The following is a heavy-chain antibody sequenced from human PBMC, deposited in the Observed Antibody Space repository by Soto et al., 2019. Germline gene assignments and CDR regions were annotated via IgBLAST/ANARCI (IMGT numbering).Heavy chain of an antibody. V-gene: IGHV4-59*01. Sequence: SEPLSLPCAVYGVSFSGYYWSWIRQPPGKGLEWIGYIYYSGSTNYNPSLKSRVTISVDTSKNQFSLKLSSVTAADTAVYYCARDRQYYYDSSGYFSRWFGPWGQGTLVTVSS. CDR3: ARDRQYYYDSSGYFSRWFGP. CDR2: IYYSGST. D-gene: IGHD3-22*01. CDR1: GVSFSGYY. J-gene: IGHJ5*02.